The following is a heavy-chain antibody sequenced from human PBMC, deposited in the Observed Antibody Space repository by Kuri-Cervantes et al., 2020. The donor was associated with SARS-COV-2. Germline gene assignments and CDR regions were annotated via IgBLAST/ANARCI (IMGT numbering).Heavy chain of an antibody. CDR1: GFTFSTYG. CDR3: ARESGDVRSSSPFDY. J-gene: IGHJ4*02. D-gene: IGHD6-6*01. Sequence: GESLKISCAASGFTFSTYGIHWVRQAPGKGLEWVAVISSDGSSKYYADSVKGRFTLSRDNAKNMLFLQMNSLRAEDTAVYYCARESGDVRSSSPFDYWGQGTLVTVSS. V-gene: IGHV3-30*03. CDR2: ISSDGSSK.